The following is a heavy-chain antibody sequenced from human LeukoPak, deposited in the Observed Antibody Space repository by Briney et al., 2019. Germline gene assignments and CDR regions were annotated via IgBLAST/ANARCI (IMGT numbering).Heavy chain of an antibody. V-gene: IGHV3-66*01. CDR2: IYSGGST. CDR3: ARDQITMIVGGIDY. Sequence: QTGGSLRLSCAASGFTVSSNYMSWVRQAPGKGLEWVSVIYSGGSTYYADSVKGRFTISRDNAKNSLYLQMNSLRAEDTAVYYCARDQITMIVGGIDYWGQGTLVTVSS. J-gene: IGHJ4*02. D-gene: IGHD3-22*01. CDR1: GFTVSSNY.